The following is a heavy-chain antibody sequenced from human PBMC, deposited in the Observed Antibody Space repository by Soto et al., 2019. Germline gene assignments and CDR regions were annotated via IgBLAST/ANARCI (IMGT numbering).Heavy chain of an antibody. CDR2: TRNKANSYTT. D-gene: IGHD6-6*01. CDR1: GFTFSDHY. J-gene: IGHJ6*03. Sequence: EVQLVESGGGLVQPGGSLRLSCAASGFTFSDHYMDWVRQAPGKGLEWVGRTRNKANSYTTEYAASVKGRFTISRDDSKNSLYLQMNSLKPEDTAVYYCASVRKKSYYYYYMDVWGKGTTVTVSS. CDR3: ASVRKKSYYYYYMDV. V-gene: IGHV3-72*01.